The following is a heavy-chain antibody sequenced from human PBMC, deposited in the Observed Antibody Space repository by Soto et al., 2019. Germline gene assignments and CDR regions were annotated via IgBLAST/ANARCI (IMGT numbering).Heavy chain of an antibody. J-gene: IGHJ4*02. Sequence: QVQLVQSGAEVKKPGASVKVSCKASGYTFTSYGKSWVRQAPGQGLEWLGWISTYNGNTHYAQKLQGRVTMTTETSTSTAYMELRSLRSDDTAVYDCLIVLGFMSDYWGQVTLVTGSS. V-gene: IGHV1-18*01. CDR3: LIVLGFMSDY. CDR1: GYTFTSYG. CDR2: ISTYNGNT. D-gene: IGHD3-10*01.